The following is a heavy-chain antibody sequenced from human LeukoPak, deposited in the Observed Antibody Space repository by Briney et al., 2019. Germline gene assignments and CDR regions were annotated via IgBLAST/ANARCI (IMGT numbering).Heavy chain of an antibody. D-gene: IGHD3-10*01. Sequence: GGSLRLSCAASGFTFSSYSMNWVRQAPGKGLEWVSSIRSSSSYIYYADSVKGRFTISRDNSKNTLYLQMNSLRAEDTAVYYCARSRNSGSYYLDFDYWGQGTLVTVSS. CDR1: GFTFSSYS. CDR3: ARSRNSGSYYLDFDY. V-gene: IGHV3-21*04. CDR2: IRSSSSYI. J-gene: IGHJ4*02.